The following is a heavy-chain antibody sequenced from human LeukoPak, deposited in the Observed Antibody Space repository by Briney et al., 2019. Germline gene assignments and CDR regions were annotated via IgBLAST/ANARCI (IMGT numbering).Heavy chain of an antibody. CDR2: ISSSGSTI. V-gene: IGHV3-48*04. CDR1: GFPLSSYS. CDR3: ARDPWDGGY. D-gene: IGHD1-26*01. J-gene: IGHJ4*02. Sequence: GSLRISLAASGFPLSSYSMNWVRPAPGEGLEWVSSISSSGSTIYYADSVKGRFTISRDNAKNSLYLQMNSLRAEDTAVYYCARDPWDGGYWGQGTLVTVSS.